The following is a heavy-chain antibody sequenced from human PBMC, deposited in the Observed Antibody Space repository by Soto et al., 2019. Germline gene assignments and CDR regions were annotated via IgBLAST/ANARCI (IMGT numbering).Heavy chain of an antibody. J-gene: IGHJ6*03. CDR1: GFTFDDYA. CDR2: ISWNSGSI. CDR3: ATASSTSRPYYYYYYMDV. Sequence: GGSLRLSCAASGFTFDDYAMHWVRQAPGKGLEWVSGISWNSGSIGYADSVKGRFTISRDNAKNSLYLQMNSLRAEDTALYYCATASSTSRPYYYYYYMDVWGKGTTVTVSS. V-gene: IGHV3-9*01. D-gene: IGHD2-2*01.